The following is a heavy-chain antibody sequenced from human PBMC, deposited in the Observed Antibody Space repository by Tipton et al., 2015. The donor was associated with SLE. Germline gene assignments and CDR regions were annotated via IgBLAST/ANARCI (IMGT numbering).Heavy chain of an antibody. J-gene: IGHJ4*02. CDR3: ARDGFDY. Sequence: TLSLTCFVSGGSIGSRPYYWSWIRQPPGKGLEWIGHISYSGSTHYNSSLKSRVTMSLDASKNQFSLTVSSVTAADTAVYYCARDGFDYWGQGTLVTVSS. CDR2: ISYSGST. V-gene: IGHV4-61*01. CDR1: GGSIGSRPYY.